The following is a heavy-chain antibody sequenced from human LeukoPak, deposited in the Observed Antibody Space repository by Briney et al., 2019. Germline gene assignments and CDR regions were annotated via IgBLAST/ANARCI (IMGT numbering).Heavy chain of an antibody. CDR2: IYSGGST. CDR1: GFTFSNYE. V-gene: IGHV3-53*01. Sequence: GGSLRLSCAASGFTFSNYEMNWVRQAPGKGLEWVSVIYSGGSTYYADSVKGRFTISRDNSKNALYLQMNSLRAEDTAVYYCARGGNLKWLRFVSYFDYWGQGTLVTVSS. D-gene: IGHD5-12*01. J-gene: IGHJ4*02. CDR3: ARGGNLKWLRFVSYFDY.